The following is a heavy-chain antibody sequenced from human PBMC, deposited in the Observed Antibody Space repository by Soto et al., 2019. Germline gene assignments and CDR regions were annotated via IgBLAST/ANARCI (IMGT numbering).Heavy chain of an antibody. CDR2: ISSSSSYI. V-gene: IGHV3-21*01. Sequence: EVQLVESGGGLVKPGGSLRLSCAASGFTFSSYSMNWVRQAPGKGLEWVSSISSSSSYIYYADSVKGRFTISRDNAKNSLYLQMDSLRAEDTAVYYCARFHGATGDFDYWGQGTLVTVSS. J-gene: IGHJ4*02. CDR3: ARFHGATGDFDY. CDR1: GFTFSSYS. D-gene: IGHD3-10*01.